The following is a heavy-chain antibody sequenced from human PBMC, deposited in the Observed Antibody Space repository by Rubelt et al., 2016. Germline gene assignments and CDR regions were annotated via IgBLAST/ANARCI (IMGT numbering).Heavy chain of an antibody. V-gene: IGHV4-59*11. J-gene: IGHJ4*02. CDR2: IYYDGST. CDR1: GGSISNHY. D-gene: IGHD1-26*01. CDR3: ASGGSDKYVY. Sequence: GPGLVKPSETLSLTCTVSGGSISNHYWSWIRQPPGKGPEWIGYIYYDGSTNYNPSLKSRVTISVDTSKNQFSLKLTSVTAADTAVYYCASGGSDKYVYWGQGALVTVSS.